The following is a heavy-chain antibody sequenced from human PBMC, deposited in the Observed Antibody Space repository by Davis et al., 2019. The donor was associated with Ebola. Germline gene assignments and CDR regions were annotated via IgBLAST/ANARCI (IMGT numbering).Heavy chain of an antibody. CDR2: IKQDGSDK. J-gene: IGHJ6*04. CDR3: ARGYSHASWLPPYYYGMDA. CDR1: GFTFSTYW. Sequence: PGGSLRLSCTASGFTFSTYWMNWVRQAPGKGLEWVANIKQDGSDKNSVDSVKGRFTISIDNAKNSLYLQMNSLRAEDTAVYYCARGYSHASWLPPYYYGMDAWGKGTTVTVSS. D-gene: IGHD5-18*01. V-gene: IGHV3-7*01.